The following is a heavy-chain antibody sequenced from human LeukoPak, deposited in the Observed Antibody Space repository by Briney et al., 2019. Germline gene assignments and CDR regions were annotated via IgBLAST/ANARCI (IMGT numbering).Heavy chain of an antibody. V-gene: IGHV1-69*13. CDR1: GGSFYSYP. D-gene: IGHD2-2*01. J-gene: IGHJ4*02. CDR2: VIPISGTT. Sequence: ASVKVSCKASGGSFYSYPIAWVRQAPGQGLEWLGAVIPISGTTHYAQKFQGRVSITVDDSTTTVYMQLSGLRSDDTAAYFCARLAVVPAAMSPDYWGQGTLVSVSS. CDR3: ARLAVVPAAMSPDY.